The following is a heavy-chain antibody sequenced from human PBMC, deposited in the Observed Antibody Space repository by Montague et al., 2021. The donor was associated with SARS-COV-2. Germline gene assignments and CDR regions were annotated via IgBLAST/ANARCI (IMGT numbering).Heavy chain of an antibody. CDR1: GCTNSRSSYY. J-gene: IGHJ5*02. CDR3: ARQTMGSVTIFGVVMHDRLFGP. D-gene: IGHD3-3*01. V-gene: IGHV4-39*01. CDR2: IDYSWCT. Sequence: SETLSLTCTVSGCTNSRSSYYWGWFRKPPAKGIAWIGCIDYSWCTYYIPSLRSRVTKSVDTSKNPFSRTLRSVTAADTDVYYCARQTMGSVTIFGVVMHDRLFGPWGQLSLVTVAS.